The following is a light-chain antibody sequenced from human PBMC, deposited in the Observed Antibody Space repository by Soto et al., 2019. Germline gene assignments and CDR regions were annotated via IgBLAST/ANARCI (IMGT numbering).Light chain of an antibody. V-gene: IGLV2-14*01. Sequence: QSALTQPASVSGSPGQSITISCTGTSSDVGGYDFVSWYRQYPGQAPKILIYEVTHRPSGVPDRFSGSKSGNTASLTISGPQADDEADYYCSSYTITSSPVFGPGTKLTVL. CDR1: SSDVGGYDF. J-gene: IGLJ1*01. CDR3: SSYTITSSPV. CDR2: EVT.